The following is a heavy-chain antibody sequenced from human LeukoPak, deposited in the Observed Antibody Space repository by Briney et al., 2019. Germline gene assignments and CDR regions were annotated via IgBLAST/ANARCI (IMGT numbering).Heavy chain of an antibody. J-gene: IGHJ4*02. CDR3: ASRSSSWYSD. Sequence: SETLSLTCAVYGGSFSGYYWSWIRQPPGKGLEWIGEINHSGSTNYNPSLKSRVTISVDTSKNQFSLKLSSVTAADTAVYYCASRSSSWYSDWGQPTLVTASS. V-gene: IGHV4-34*01. D-gene: IGHD6-13*01. CDR2: INHSGST. CDR1: GGSFSGYY.